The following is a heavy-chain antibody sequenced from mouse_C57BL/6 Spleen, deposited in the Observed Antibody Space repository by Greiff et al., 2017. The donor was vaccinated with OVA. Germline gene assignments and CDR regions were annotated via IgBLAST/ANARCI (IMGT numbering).Heavy chain of an antibody. V-gene: IGHV10-1*01. CDR1: GFSFNTYA. D-gene: IGHD2-4*01. CDR2: IRSKSNNYAT. CDR3: VRHEHYDYDGYYAMDY. Sequence: DVKLVESGGGLVQPKGSLKLSCAASGFSFNTYAMNWVRQAPGKGLEWVARIRSKSNNYATYYADSVKDRFTISRDDSESMLYLQMNNLKTEDTAMYYCVRHEHYDYDGYYAMDYWGQGTSVTVSS. J-gene: IGHJ4*01.